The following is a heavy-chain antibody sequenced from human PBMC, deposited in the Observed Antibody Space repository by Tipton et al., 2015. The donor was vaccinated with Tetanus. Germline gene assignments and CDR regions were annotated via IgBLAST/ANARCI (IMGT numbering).Heavy chain of an antibody. CDR3: ARGSRSYFDS. V-gene: IGHV4-59*12. CDR1: GGSISTYH. J-gene: IGHJ4*02. CDR2: IDYFGTT. Sequence: TLSLTCTVSGGSISTYHWNWIRQSTGKGLEWIGYIDYFGTTKYNPSHKSRVAMSVDTSKNQLSLKLTTVTAADTAVFYCARGSRSYFDSWGQGTLVTVSS.